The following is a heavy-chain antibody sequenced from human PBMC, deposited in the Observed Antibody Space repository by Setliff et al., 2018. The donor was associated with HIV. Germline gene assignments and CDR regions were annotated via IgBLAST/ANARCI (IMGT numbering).Heavy chain of an antibody. D-gene: IGHD5-12*01. V-gene: IGHV3-7*01. CDR3: ARGRWLQQHYYFDY. Sequence: GGSLRLSCAASGFTFSRSWMTWVRQAPGEGLEWVANIKQDGSEKYYVDSVKGRFTTSRDNAKNSLYLQMNSLRAEDTAIYYCARGRWLQQHYYFDYWGQGTLVTVSS. J-gene: IGHJ4*02. CDR1: GFTFSRSW. CDR2: IKQDGSEK.